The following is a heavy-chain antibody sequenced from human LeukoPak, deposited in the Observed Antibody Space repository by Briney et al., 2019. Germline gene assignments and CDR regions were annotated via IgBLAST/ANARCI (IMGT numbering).Heavy chain of an antibody. CDR1: GFTLRNAW. D-gene: IGHD3-22*01. Sequence: GGSLRLSCAASGFTLRNAWMSWVRQPPGKGLEWVGRIKRKTDGGTTDYAAPVKGRFTISRDESENTLYLQMNSLKTEDTAVYYCTTEVYYYDSTGYYYGYFDYWGQGTLVTVSS. V-gene: IGHV3-15*01. CDR3: TTEVYYYDSTGYYYGYFDY. J-gene: IGHJ4*02. CDR2: IKRKTDGGTT.